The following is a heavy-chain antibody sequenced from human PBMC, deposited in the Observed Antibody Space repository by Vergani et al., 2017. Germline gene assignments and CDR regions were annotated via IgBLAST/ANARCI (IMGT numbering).Heavy chain of an antibody. CDR1: GGTFSSYA. CDR2: ISGSGGST. Sequence: VQLVQSGAEVKKPGSSVKVSCKASGGTFSSYAMSWVRQAPGKGLEWVSAISGSGGSTYYADSVKGRFTISRDNSKNTLYLQMNSLRAEDTAVYYCARGGPTYSSSWYTVRDENWFDPWGQGTLVTVSS. J-gene: IGHJ5*02. CDR3: ARGGPTYSSSWYTVRDENWFDP. V-gene: IGHV3-23*04. D-gene: IGHD6-13*01.